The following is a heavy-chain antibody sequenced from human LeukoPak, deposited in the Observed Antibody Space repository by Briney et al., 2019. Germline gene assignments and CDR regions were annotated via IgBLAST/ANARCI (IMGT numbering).Heavy chain of an antibody. CDR2: ISYDGSNK. D-gene: IGHD5-18*01. Sequence: GGSLRLSCAASGFTFSIYGMHWVRQAPGKGLEWVAVISYDGSNKYYADSVKGRFTISRDNSKNTLYLQMNSLRAEDTAVYYCAKGGLGGYSYGEADYWGQGTLVTVSS. CDR3: AKGGLGGYSYGEADY. CDR1: GFTFSIYG. J-gene: IGHJ4*02. V-gene: IGHV3-30*18.